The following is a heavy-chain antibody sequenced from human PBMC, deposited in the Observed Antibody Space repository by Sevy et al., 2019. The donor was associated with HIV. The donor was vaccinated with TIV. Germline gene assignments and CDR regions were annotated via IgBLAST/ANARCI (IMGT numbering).Heavy chain of an antibody. Sequence: GGSLRLSCAASGFTFSSYAMHWVRQAPGKGLEWVAVISYDGSNKYYADSVKGRFTISRDNSKNTLYLQMNSLRAEDTAVYYCAGVSGYYYDSSGYGAFDIWGQGTMVTVSS. D-gene: IGHD3-22*01. CDR3: AGVSGYYYDSSGYGAFDI. V-gene: IGHV3-30-3*01. CDR2: ISYDGSNK. CDR1: GFTFSSYA. J-gene: IGHJ3*02.